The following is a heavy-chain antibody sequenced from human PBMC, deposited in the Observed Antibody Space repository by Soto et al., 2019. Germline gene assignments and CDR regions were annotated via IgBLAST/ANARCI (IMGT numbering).Heavy chain of an antibody. CDR3: ARGATHWGIRHDDAFDI. CDR2: NSGIVGST. J-gene: IGHJ3*02. Sequence: GGSRRLSGAASGFTFTTYAMNWVRQAQGKGREWVSTNSGIVGSTHYAYSVKGRFTISRDHSKNTIFLQMNILTVEDAAVSYCARGATHWGIRHDDAFDIWGQGTMVTVSS. V-gene: IGHV3-23*01. CDR1: GFTFTTYA. D-gene: IGHD7-27*01.